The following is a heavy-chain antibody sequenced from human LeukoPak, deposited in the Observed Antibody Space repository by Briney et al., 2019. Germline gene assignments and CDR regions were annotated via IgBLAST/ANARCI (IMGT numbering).Heavy chain of an antibody. D-gene: IGHD2-2*01. Sequence: ASVKVSCKTSGYTFTYFGITWVRQAPGQGLEWMGWISTYNGNAKYAQKLQGRVTMTTDTSTSTAYMELRSLRSDDTAVYYCARDGEIVVVPAAGRPDYWGQGTLVTVSS. CDR2: ISTYNGNA. V-gene: IGHV1-18*01. CDR3: ARDGEIVVVPAAGRPDY. J-gene: IGHJ4*02. CDR1: GYTFTYFG.